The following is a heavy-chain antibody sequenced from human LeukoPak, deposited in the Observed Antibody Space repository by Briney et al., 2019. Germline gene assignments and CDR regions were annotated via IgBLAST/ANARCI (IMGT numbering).Heavy chain of an antibody. CDR2: ISRDGDKT. CDR1: GFSLSINS. J-gene: IGHJ4*02. V-gene: IGHV3-23*01. Sequence: GGSLRLSCAVSGFSLSINSMCWVRQAPGKGLEWVSGISRDGDKTYYVDSVEGRFTISRDTSKDTLYLQMDTLRVEDTATYYCAKEEVPNDYWGQGTLVTVSS. CDR3: AKEEVPNDY.